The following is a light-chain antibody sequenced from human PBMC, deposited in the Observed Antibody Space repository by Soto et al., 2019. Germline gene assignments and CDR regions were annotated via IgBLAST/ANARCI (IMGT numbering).Light chain of an antibody. Sequence: DIPMTQSPSSLPAYVDDSLTITSPASQSISTWLAWYQQKPGKAPNLLIYKASYLASGVPSRFSGGVSGTEFSLTISSLQPDDFGSYYCHQYNRWPPGPFGHGSNVDI. CDR2: KAS. J-gene: IGKJ3*01. CDR1: QSISTW. CDR3: HQYNRWPPGP. V-gene: IGKV1-5*03.